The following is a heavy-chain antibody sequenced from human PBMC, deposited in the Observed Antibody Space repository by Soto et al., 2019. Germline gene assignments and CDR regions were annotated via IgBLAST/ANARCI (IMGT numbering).Heavy chain of an antibody. CDR2: MYSSGST. V-gene: IGHV4-30-4*01. Sequence: SETLSLTCTVTGGSINSVDYFWTWIRQSPGKGLEWFGYMYSSGSTYYNPSLKSRVTISVDTSKNQFSLKLSSVTAADTAVYYCARDGTDPWGQGTLVTVSS. J-gene: IGHJ5*02. D-gene: IGHD6-13*01. CDR3: ARDGTDP. CDR1: GGSINSVDYF.